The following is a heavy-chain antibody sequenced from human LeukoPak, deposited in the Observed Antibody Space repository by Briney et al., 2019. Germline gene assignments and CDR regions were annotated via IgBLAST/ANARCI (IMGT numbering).Heavy chain of an antibody. Sequence: SETLSLTCTLSGGSLSIYYWIWIRQPAGKGLERIGRIYTSGSTNYNPSLKSRVTMSIDTSKNQFSLKLSSMTAADTAVYYCARAVSTLYYFDYWGQGTLVTVSS. J-gene: IGHJ4*02. CDR3: ARAVSTLYYFDY. CDR2: IYTSGST. V-gene: IGHV4-4*07. CDR1: GGSLSIYY. D-gene: IGHD3-3*02.